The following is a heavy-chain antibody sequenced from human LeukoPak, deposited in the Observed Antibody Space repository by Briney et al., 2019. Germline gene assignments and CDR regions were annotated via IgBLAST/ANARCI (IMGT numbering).Heavy chain of an antibody. CDR1: GYSFTNYW. Sequence: GESLKISCKASGYSFTNYWIGWVRQMPGKGLEWMGIIYPGDSDTRYSPTFQGQVTISADKSISTAYLQWSSLRASDTAMYYCARPSRAGGWLQLGYWGQGTLVTVSS. CDR3: ARPSRAGGWLQLGY. J-gene: IGHJ4*02. V-gene: IGHV5-51*01. D-gene: IGHD5-24*01. CDR2: IYPGDSDT.